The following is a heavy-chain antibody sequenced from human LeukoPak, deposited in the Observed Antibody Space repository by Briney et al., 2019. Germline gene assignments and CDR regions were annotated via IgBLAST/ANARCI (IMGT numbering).Heavy chain of an antibody. D-gene: IGHD6-19*01. CDR3: ASVSIGSGVNWFDP. CDR2: INHSGST. V-gene: IGHV4-34*01. Sequence: PSETLSLTCAVYGGSFRGYYWSWIRQPPGKGLEWIGEINHSGSTNYNPSLKSRVTISVDTSKNQFSLKLSSVTAADTAVFYCASVSIGSGVNWFDPWGQGTLVTVSS. CDR1: GGSFRGYY. J-gene: IGHJ5*02.